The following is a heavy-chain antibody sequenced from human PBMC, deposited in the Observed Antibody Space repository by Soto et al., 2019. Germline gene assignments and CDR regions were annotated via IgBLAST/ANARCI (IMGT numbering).Heavy chain of an antibody. CDR1: GYTFTSYG. CDR3: ARDQGYDIWIGGGGAFDI. J-gene: IGHJ3*02. CDR2: ISAYNGNT. D-gene: IGHD3-3*01. V-gene: IGHV1-18*01. Sequence: ASVKVSCKASGYTFTSYGISWVRQAPGQGLEWMGWISAYNGNTNYAQKLQGRVTMTTDTSTSTAYMELRSLRSDDTAVYYCARDQGYDIWIGGGGAFDIWGQGTMVTVSS.